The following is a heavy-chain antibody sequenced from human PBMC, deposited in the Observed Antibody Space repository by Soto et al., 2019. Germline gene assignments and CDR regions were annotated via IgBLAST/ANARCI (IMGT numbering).Heavy chain of an antibody. V-gene: IGHV1-2*02. J-gene: IGHJ6*02. CDR1: GYTFTGYY. D-gene: IGHD1-26*01. Sequence: ASVKVSCKASGYTFTGYYMHWVRQAPGQGLEWMGWVNPNSGGTNYAQKFQGRVTMTRDTSISTAYMELSRLRSDDTAVYYCAREAGATGRVYYYYGMDVWGQGTTVTVSS. CDR3: AREAGATGRVYYYYGMDV. CDR2: VNPNSGGT.